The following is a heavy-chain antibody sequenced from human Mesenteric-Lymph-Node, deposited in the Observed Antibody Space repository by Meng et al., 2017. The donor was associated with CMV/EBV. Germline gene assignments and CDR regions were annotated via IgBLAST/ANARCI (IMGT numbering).Heavy chain of an antibody. Sequence: GESLKISCAASGFTFSSYWMSWVRQAPGKGLEWVANIKQDGSEKYYMDSVKGRFTISRDNVKNSLYLQMNSLRAEDTAVYYCARDSLWFGELPLTWGQGTLVTVSS. V-gene: IGHV3-7*01. D-gene: IGHD3-10*01. CDR2: IKQDGSEK. CDR1: GFTFSSYW. J-gene: IGHJ5*02. CDR3: ARDSLWFGELPLT.